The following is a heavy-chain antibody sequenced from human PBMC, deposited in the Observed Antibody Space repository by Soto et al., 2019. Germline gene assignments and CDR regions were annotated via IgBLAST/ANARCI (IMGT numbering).Heavy chain of an antibody. D-gene: IGHD2-21*01. CDR1: GFTFSSYA. Sequence: GGSLRLSCAASGFTFSSYAMSWVRQAPGKGLEWVSAISGGGGSTDYADSVKGRFTISRDNAKNTLYLQMNSLSAEDTAVYYCARRDQIAYYYGMDVWGQGTTVTVSS. CDR2: ISGGGGST. CDR3: ARRDQIAYYYGMDV. V-gene: IGHV3-23*01. J-gene: IGHJ6*02.